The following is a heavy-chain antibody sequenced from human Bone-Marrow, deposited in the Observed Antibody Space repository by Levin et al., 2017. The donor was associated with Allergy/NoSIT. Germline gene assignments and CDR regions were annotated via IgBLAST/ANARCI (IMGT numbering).Heavy chain of an antibody. V-gene: IGHV4-4*02. CDR2: IYHSGST. D-gene: IGHD6-13*01. J-gene: IGHJ3*02. Sequence: SETLSLTCAVSGGSISSSNWWSWVRQPPGKGLEWIGEIYHSGSTNYNPSLKSRVTISVDKSKNQFSLKLSSVTAADTAVYYCAREGDSIAAAGEAAFDIWGQGTMVTVSS. CDR3: AREGDSIAAAGEAAFDI. CDR1: GGSISSSNW.